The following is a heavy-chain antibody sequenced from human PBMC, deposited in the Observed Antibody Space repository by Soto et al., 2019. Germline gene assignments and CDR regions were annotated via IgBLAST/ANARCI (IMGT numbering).Heavy chain of an antibody. V-gene: IGHV1-2*02. Sequence: ASVKVSCKASGYTFTGYYMHWVRQAPGQRLEWMGWINPNSGGTNYAQKFQGRVTMTRDTSISAAYMELSRLRSDDTAVYYCARSGIGGKRGMDVWGQGTTVTVSS. J-gene: IGHJ6*02. CDR2: INPNSGGT. CDR1: GYTFTGYY. CDR3: ARSGIGGKRGMDV. D-gene: IGHD3-10*01.